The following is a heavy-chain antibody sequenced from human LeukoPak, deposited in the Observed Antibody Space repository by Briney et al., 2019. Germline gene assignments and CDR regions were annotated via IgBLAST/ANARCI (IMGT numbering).Heavy chain of an antibody. CDR3: ARERGRGSSGAFDI. CDR1: GYTFTSYY. Sequence: ASVKVSCKASGYTFTSYYIHWVRQAPGQGLEWMGLINPSGGSTNYAQKFQGRVTMTRDTSTSTAYMELRSLRSDDTAVYYCARERGRGSSGAFDIWGQGTMVTVSS. CDR2: INPSGGST. V-gene: IGHV1-46*01. D-gene: IGHD1-26*01. J-gene: IGHJ3*02.